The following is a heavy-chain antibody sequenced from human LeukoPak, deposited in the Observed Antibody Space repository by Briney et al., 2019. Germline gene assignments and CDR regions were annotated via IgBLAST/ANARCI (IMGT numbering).Heavy chain of an antibody. CDR2: IRYDGSNK. D-gene: IGHD6-19*01. J-gene: IGHJ4*02. CDR1: GFTFSSYG. V-gene: IGHV3-30*02. CDR3: AKVISGWYEVGYYFDY. Sequence: PGGSLRLSCVASGFTFSSYGMHWVRQAPGKGLEWVAFIRYDGSNKYYADSVKGRFTISRDNSKNTLYLQMNSLRAEDTAVYYCAKVISGWYEVGYYFDYWGQGTLVTVSS.